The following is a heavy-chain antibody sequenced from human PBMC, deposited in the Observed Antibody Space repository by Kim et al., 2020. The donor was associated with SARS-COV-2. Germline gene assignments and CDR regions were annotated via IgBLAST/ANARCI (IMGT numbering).Heavy chain of an antibody. V-gene: IGHV1-3*01. CDR3: AREYYDSSGLDAFDI. D-gene: IGHD3-22*01. J-gene: IGHJ3*02. Sequence: QQFQGRVTITRDTSASTAYMELSSLRSEDTAVYYCAREYYDSSGLDAFDIWGQGTMVTVSS.